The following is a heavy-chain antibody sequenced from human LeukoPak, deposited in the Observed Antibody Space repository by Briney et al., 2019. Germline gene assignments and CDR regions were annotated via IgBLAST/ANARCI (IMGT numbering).Heavy chain of an antibody. CDR1: GYTFTGYY. CDR2: INPNSGGT. CDR3: AIEYYYDSSGYTDAFDI. J-gene: IGHJ3*02. Sequence: GASVKVSCKASGYTFTGYYMHWVRQAPGQGLEWMGWINPNSGGTNYAQKFQGRVTMTRDTSISTAYMELSRLRSDDTAVYYCAIEYYYDSSGYTDAFDIWGQGTMVTVSS. D-gene: IGHD3-22*01. V-gene: IGHV1-2*02.